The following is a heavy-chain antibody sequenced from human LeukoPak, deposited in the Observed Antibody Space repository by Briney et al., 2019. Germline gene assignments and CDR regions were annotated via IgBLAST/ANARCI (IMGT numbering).Heavy chain of an antibody. CDR2: IRDDGSNK. CDR1: GFTLSSYG. V-gene: IGHV3-30*02. CDR3: AKDRTVRVGYYYYYMDV. D-gene: IGHD3-10*01. J-gene: IGHJ6*03. Sequence: PGGSLRLSCAVSGFTLSSYGMHWVRQAPGKGLEWVACIRDDGSNKYYAESVKGRFTISRDNSKNTLYLQMNSLRAEDTAVYYCAKDRTVRVGYYYYYMDVWGKGTTVTVPS.